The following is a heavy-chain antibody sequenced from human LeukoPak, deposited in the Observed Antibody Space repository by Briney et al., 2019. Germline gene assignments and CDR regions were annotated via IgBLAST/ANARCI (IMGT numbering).Heavy chain of an antibody. D-gene: IGHD2-2*01. CDR2: ISPGDSDA. CDR1: GYTFTNYY. J-gene: IGHJ4*02. Sequence: GASLKISCKGSGYTFTNYYIGWVRQTPGKGLEWMGIISPGDSDARYSTSFQGQVTISADKYLSTAYLRWSSLKASDTAMYYCARRYCSSTSCNPYFFDYWGQGTLVTVSS. CDR3: ARRYCSSTSCNPYFFDY. V-gene: IGHV5-51*01.